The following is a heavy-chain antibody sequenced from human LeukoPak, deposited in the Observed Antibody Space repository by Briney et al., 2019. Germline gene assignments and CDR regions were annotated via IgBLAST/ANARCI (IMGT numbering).Heavy chain of an antibody. D-gene: IGHD4-17*01. Sequence: PGGSLRLSCAASGFTFSSSIMNWVRQAPGKGLEWVSVIYSGGSTYYADSVKGRFTISRDNSKNTLYLQMNSLRAEDTAVYYCASNAYGDHRGYWGQGTLVTVSS. J-gene: IGHJ4*02. CDR3: ASNAYGDHRGY. CDR1: GFTFSSSI. CDR2: IYSGGST. V-gene: IGHV3-53*01.